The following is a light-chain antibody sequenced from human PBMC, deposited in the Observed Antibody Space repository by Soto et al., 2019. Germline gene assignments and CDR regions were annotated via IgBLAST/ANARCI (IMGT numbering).Light chain of an antibody. J-gene: IGLJ1*01. CDR2: EVS. CDR1: SSDVGFYYL. V-gene: IGLV2-23*02. Sequence: QSAITQPASVSGSPEQSITISCAVTSSDVGFYYLVSWYQQPPGKATKIIIYEVSERPAGVSNRVSGSKSGNTASLTISGFQAEDEADYYCRSYASSNTYVFATGTKVTVL. CDR3: RSYASSNTYV.